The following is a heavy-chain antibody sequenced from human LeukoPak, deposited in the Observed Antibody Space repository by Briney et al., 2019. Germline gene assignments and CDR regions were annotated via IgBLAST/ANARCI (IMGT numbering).Heavy chain of an antibody. D-gene: IGHD1-1*01. J-gene: IGHJ4*02. CDR1: GFIFSNDA. V-gene: IGHV3-33*01. Sequence: PGGSLRISCAASGFIFSNDAMHWVRQAPGKGLEWVAFIWFDGSNKHYADSVKGRFTISRDNSEDTLYLQMNSLRAEDTAVYYCVRDPSGSGFAFDSWGQGALVTVSS. CDR3: VRDPSGSGFAFDS. CDR2: IWFDGSNK.